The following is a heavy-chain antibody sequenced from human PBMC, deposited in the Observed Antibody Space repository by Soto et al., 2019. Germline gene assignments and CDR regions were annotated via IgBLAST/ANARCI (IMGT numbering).Heavy chain of an antibody. D-gene: IGHD3-22*01. V-gene: IGHV1-24*01. Sequence: ASVKVSCKVSGYTLTELSMHWVRQAPGKGLEWMGGFDPEDGETIYAQKFQGRVTMTEDTSTDTAYMELSSLRSEDTAVYYCATLPLYYDSTRGYIDYWGQGTLVTVSS. CDR1: GYTLTELS. CDR3: ATLPLYYDSTRGYIDY. CDR2: FDPEDGET. J-gene: IGHJ4*02.